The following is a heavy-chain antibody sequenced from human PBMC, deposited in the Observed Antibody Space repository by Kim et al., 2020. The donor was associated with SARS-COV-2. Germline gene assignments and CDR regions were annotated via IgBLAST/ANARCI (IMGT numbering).Heavy chain of an antibody. CDR3: AKESSWLGSSSDFDY. V-gene: IGHV3-23*01. Sequence: GGSLRLSCAASGFTFSSYAMSWVRQAPGKGLEWVSAISGSGGSTYYPDSVKGRFTIPRDNSKNTLYLQMNSLRAEDTAVYYCAKESSWLGSSSDFDYWGQGALVTVSS. CDR1: GFTFSSYA. D-gene: IGHD6-6*01. CDR2: ISGSGGST. J-gene: IGHJ4*02.